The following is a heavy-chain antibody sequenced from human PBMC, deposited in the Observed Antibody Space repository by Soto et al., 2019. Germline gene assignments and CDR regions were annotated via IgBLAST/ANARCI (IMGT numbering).Heavy chain of an antibody. V-gene: IGHV3-74*01. CDR1: GFTFSSYW. CDR2: INSDGSST. J-gene: IGHJ6*02. Sequence: EVQLVESGGGLVQPGGSLRLSCAASGFTFSSYWMHWVRQAPGKGLVWVSRINSDGSSTSYADSVKGRFTISRDNAKNTLYLQMNSLRAEDTAVYYCARVHSSSSVWGDYYGMDVWGLGTTVTVSS. D-gene: IGHD6-6*01. CDR3: ARVHSSSSVWGDYYGMDV.